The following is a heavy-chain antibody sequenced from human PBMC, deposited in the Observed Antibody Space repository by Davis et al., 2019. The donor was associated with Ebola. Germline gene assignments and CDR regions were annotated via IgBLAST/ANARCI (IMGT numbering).Heavy chain of an antibody. V-gene: IGHV3-9*01. J-gene: IGHJ4*02. CDR3: AKGLRRWYAFDY. CDR2: ISWNSGSI. D-gene: IGHD4-23*01. Sequence: GGSLRFSCAASGFTFDDYAMHWVRQAPGKGLEWVSGISWNSGSIGYADSVKGRFTISRDNSKNTLYLQMNSLRAEDTAVYYCAKGLRRWYAFDYWGQGTLVTVSS. CDR1: GFTFDDYA.